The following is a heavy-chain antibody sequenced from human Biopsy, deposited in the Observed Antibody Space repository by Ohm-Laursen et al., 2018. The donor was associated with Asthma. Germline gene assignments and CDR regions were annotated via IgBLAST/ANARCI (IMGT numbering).Heavy chain of an antibody. J-gene: IGHJ6*02. CDR3: ARAVDYSHYYGIDV. CDR2: ISVYNGNT. D-gene: IGHD3-10*01. CDR1: GYTFNSVG. Sequence: ASVKVSCKTSGYTFNSVGITWVRQAPGQGLEWMGWISVYNGNTKVAQKLQDRVTMITDTSTSTAYMELRSLRSDDTAVYFYARAVDYSHYYGIDVWGQGTTVTVS. V-gene: IGHV1-18*01.